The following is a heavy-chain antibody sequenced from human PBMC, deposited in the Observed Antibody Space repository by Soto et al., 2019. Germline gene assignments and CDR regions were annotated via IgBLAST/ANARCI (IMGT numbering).Heavy chain of an antibody. Sequence: RLACAASEFMFRNYAMNWVRQAPGKGLEWVSAISGSGGITYYADSVKGRFTISRDNSKNTLYLQMNSLRAEDTAVYYCAKDSPERYSGSYSNVYYYYYGMDVWGQGTTVTVSS. V-gene: IGHV3-23*01. D-gene: IGHD1-26*01. CDR2: ISGSGGIT. CDR1: EFMFRNYA. CDR3: AKDSPERYSGSYSNVYYYYYGMDV. J-gene: IGHJ6*02.